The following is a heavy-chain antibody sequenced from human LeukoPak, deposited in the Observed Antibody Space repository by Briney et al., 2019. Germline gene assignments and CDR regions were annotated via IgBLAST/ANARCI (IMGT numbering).Heavy chain of an antibody. Sequence: ASVTVSCKASGYIFTDYGITWVRQAPGQGRGWMGLISGYNGITIYSQKFQGRVTMTTDTSTNTAYIDKRSLRSAEPSVYYCERDTVRTTVAGGPEYWGQGTLVTVSS. CDR1: GYIFTDYG. CDR2: ISGYNGIT. V-gene: IGHV1-18*01. J-gene: IGHJ4*02. CDR3: ERDTVRTTVAGGPEY. D-gene: IGHD6-19*01.